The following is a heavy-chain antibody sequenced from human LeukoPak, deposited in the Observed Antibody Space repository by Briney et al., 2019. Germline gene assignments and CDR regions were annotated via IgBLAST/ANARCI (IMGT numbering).Heavy chain of an antibody. J-gene: IGHJ4*02. Sequence: PGGSLRLSCAASGFTFSSYAMSWVRQAPGKGLEWVSSISGSGNRTYYADSVKGRFAISRGNSKDTLYLQMNSLRAEDTAVYYCAKDMRFDWTPYYFDYWGQGTLVTVSS. CDR2: ISGSGNRT. D-gene: IGHD3-9*01. CDR3: AKDMRFDWTPYYFDY. V-gene: IGHV3-23*01. CDR1: GFTFSSYA.